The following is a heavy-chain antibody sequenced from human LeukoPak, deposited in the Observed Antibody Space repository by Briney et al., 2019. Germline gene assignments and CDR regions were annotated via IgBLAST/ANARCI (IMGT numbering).Heavy chain of an antibody. CDR1: GFTFSNAW. J-gene: IGHJ4*02. V-gene: IGHV3-15*01. Sequence: PGGSLRLSCAASGFTFSNAWMSWVRQAPGKGLEWVGRIKSKTDGGTTDYAAPVKGRFTISRDDSKNTLYLQINSLKTEDTAVYYYTTEDVWATMAVNGYWGQGTLVTVSS. CDR2: IKSKTDGGTT. D-gene: IGHD4/OR15-4a*01. CDR3: TTEDVWATMAVNGY.